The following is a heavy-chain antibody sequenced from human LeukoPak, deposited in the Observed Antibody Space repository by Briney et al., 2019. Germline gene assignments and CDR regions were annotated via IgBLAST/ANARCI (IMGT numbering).Heavy chain of an antibody. J-gene: IGHJ6*03. CDR1: GGSISSYY. D-gene: IGHD3-10*01. V-gene: IGHV4-59*08. CDR2: IYYSGST. CDR3: ARIPSGELFVDYYYMDV. Sequence: PSETLSLTCTVSGGSISSYYWSWIRQPPGKGLEWIGYIYYSGSTNYNPSLKSRVTISVDTSKNQFSLKLSSVTAADTAVYYCARIPSGELFVDYYYMDVWGKGTTVTISS.